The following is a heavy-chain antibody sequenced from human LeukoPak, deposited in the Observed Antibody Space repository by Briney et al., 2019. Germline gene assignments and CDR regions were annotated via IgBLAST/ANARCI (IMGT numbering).Heavy chain of an antibody. V-gene: IGHV4-39*01. Sequence: SETLSLTCTVSGASISSSGYYWGWIRQPPGKGLEWIGSIYYSGSTYYNPSLKSRVTISVDTSKNQFSLKLSSVTAADTAVYYCARRVGYCSGGSCYYFGWFDPWGQGTLVTVSS. CDR1: GASISSSGYY. D-gene: IGHD2-15*01. CDR3: ARRVGYCSGGSCYYFGWFDP. CDR2: IYYSGST. J-gene: IGHJ5*02.